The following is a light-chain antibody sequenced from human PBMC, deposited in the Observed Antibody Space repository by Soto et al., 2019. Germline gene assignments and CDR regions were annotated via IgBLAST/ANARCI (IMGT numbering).Light chain of an antibody. CDR2: DAS. J-gene: IGKJ1*01. Sequence: DIQMTQSPSALSASIGDGVTITCRTSQSISSYLNWYQQKPGKAPKLLIYDASRLQSGVPPRFSGSGFGTDFNLTITSLQPEDFATYYCQQSYSSRWTFGQGTKVEIK. V-gene: IGKV1-39*01. CDR3: QQSYSSRWT. CDR1: QSISSY.